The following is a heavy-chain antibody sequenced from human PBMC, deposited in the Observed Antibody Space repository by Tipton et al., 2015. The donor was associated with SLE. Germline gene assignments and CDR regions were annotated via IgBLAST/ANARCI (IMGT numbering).Heavy chain of an antibody. V-gene: IGHV4-34*01. J-gene: IGHJ4*02. CDR2: INHSGST. Sequence: TLSLTCAVCGGSFSGYYWSWIRQPPGKGLEWIGEINHSGSTNYNPSLKSRVTISVDTSKNQFSLKLSSVTAADTAVYYCARGRNGIAAAGLDYWGQGTLVTVSS. CDR3: ARGRNGIAAAGLDY. CDR1: GGSFSGYY. D-gene: IGHD6-13*01.